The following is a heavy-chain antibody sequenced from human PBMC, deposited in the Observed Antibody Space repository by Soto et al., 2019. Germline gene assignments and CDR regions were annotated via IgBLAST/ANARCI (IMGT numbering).Heavy chain of an antibody. V-gene: IGHV1-8*02. D-gene: IGHD4-17*01. CDR3: ARTLYGDNVDY. Sequence: ASVKVSCKASGYTFTSYGISWVRQAPGQGLEWMGWMNPNSGNTGYAQKFQDRVTMTRNTSISTAYMELSSLRSEDTAVYYCARTLYGDNVDYWGQGTLVTVSS. CDR2: MNPNSGNT. CDR1: GYTFTSYG. J-gene: IGHJ4*02.